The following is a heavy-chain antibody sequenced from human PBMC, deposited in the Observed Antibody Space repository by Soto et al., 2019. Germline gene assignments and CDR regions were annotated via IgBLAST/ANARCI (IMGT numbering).Heavy chain of an antibody. CDR2: IYYSGRT. CDR3: ARLGYCSGGTCSHDAINI. V-gene: IGHV4-39*01. J-gene: IGHJ3*02. CDR1: GASINSSSYY. D-gene: IGHD2-15*01. Sequence: SETLSLTCTVSGASINSSSYYWGWIRQPPGKGLEWIGSIYYSGRTFYNPSLKSPFTISVDTSQNQFSLKLSSVPAAEKAVYYCARLGYCSGGTCSHDAINIWGQGTLVTVSS.